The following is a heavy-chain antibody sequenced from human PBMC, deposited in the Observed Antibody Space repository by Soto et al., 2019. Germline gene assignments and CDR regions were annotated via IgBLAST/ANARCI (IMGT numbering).Heavy chain of an antibody. Sequence: QVQLQESGPGLVKPSETLSLTCIVSGGSVSSNTYYWSWIRQPPGKGLEYIGYIYYSGSTNYNPSLKGRATISVDTSKNQFSLKLSSVTAADTAVYYCARARITMMREVMEFFDYWGQGILVTVSS. D-gene: IGHD3-10*01. J-gene: IGHJ4*02. CDR2: IYYSGST. CDR3: ARARITMMREVMEFFDY. CDR1: GGSVSSNTYY. V-gene: IGHV4-61*01.